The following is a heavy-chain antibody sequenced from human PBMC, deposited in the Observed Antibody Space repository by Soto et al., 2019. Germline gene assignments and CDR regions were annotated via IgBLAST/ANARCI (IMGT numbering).Heavy chain of an antibody. Sequence: SVKVSFKASGGTFSSYAISWVRQAPGQGLEWMGGIIPIFGTANYAQKFQGRVTITADESTSTAYMELSSLRSEDTAVYYCAKEDYAEDPIPHYWGQGTLVTVSS. V-gene: IGHV1-69*13. D-gene: IGHD4-17*01. CDR2: IIPIFGTA. CDR1: GGTFSSYA. CDR3: AKEDYAEDPIPHY. J-gene: IGHJ4*02.